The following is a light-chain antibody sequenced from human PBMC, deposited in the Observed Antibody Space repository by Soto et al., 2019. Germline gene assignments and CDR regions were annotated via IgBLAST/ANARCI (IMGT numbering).Light chain of an antibody. J-gene: IGKJ5*01. CDR1: ESVSRN. V-gene: IGKV3-15*01. CDR3: QKYNSWPPIT. CDR2: DAS. Sequence: EVVMTQSPATLSVSPGERATLSCRASESVSRNLAWYQQKPGQAPRLLIYDASTRATGIPDRFSGGGSGTEFTLTISSLQSEDLVVYYCQKYNSWPPITVGQGTRLEIK.